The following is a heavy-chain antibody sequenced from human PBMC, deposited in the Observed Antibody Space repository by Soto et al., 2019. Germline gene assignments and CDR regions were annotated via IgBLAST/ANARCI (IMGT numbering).Heavy chain of an antibody. Sequence: PGGSLRLSCAASGFTFSSYAMSWVRQAPGKGLEWVSAISGSGGSTYYADSVKGRFTISRDNSKNTLYLQMNSLRAEDTAVYDCAKDNPHYYDRSGYYRAPIFDYWGQGTLVTVSS. J-gene: IGHJ4*02. CDR1: GFTFSSYA. V-gene: IGHV3-23*01. CDR2: ISGSGGST. D-gene: IGHD3-22*01. CDR3: AKDNPHYYDRSGYYRAPIFDY.